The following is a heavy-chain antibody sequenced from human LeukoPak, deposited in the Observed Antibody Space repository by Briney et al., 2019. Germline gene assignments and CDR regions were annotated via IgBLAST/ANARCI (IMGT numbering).Heavy chain of an antibody. Sequence: GASVKVSCKASGFTFTNYNLHWVRQAPGQRLEWMGIINPSGGSTNYAQNFQGRVTMTRDTSTSTVYMELSSLRSDDTAVYYCARDLFSSGDLDYWGQGTLVTVSS. J-gene: IGHJ4*02. D-gene: IGHD4-17*01. CDR2: INPSGGST. V-gene: IGHV1-46*01. CDR1: GFTFTNYN. CDR3: ARDLFSSGDLDY.